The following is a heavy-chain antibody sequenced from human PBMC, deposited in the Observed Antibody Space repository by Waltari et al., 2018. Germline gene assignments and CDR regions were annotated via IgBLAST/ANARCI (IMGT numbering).Heavy chain of an antibody. CDR2: INHSGST. D-gene: IGHD2-2*02. Sequence: QVQLQQWGAGLLKPSETLSLTCAVYGGSFRGYYWIWISQPPGRGREWIGEINHSGSTNYNPSLKSRVTISVDTSKNQFSLKLSSVTAADTAVYYCARDGYCSSTSCYTVYYGMDVWGQGTTVTVSS. CDR3: ARDGYCSSTSCYTVYYGMDV. CDR1: GGSFRGYY. V-gene: IGHV4-34*01. J-gene: IGHJ6*02.